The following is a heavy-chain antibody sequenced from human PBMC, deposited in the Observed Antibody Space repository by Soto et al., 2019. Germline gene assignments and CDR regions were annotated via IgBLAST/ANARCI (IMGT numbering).Heavy chain of an antibody. CDR2: IHHSGRT. CDR1: GDSISSDKW. J-gene: IGHJ4*02. V-gene: IGHV4-4*02. D-gene: IGHD2-21*02. CDR3: GGGGDWQFEH. Sequence: QVQLQESGPGLVKPSGTLSLTCAVSGDSISSDKWWSWVRQPPGKGLEWIGEIHHSGRTNYNPSRQGSVTNFVEKAQNQVFLGLGFMAAGEPGGYYCGGGGDWQFEHWGQGTLGTGSS.